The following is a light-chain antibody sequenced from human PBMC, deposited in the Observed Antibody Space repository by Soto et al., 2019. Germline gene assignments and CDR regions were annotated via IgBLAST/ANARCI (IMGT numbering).Light chain of an antibody. CDR3: SSYTSSSTRRYV. J-gene: IGLJ1*01. CDR2: DVS. Sequence: QSALTQPASLSGSPGQSITISCTGTSSDVGGYNYVSWYQQHPGKAPKLMIYDVSNRPSGVSNRFSGSKSGNTASLTISGLQAEDEADYYCSSYTSSSTRRYVFGTGTKLTVL. CDR1: SSDVGGYNY. V-gene: IGLV2-14*01.